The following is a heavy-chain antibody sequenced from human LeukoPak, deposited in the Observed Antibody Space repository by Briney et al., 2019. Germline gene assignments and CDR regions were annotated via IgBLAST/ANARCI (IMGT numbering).Heavy chain of an antibody. D-gene: IGHD6-13*01. V-gene: IGHV1-2*02. CDR1: GYTFTGYY. Sequence: ASVKVSCKASGYTFTGYYMHWVRQAPGQGLEWMGWINPNSGGTNYAQKFQGRVTMTRDTSISTAYMELSSLRSEDTAVYYCASNFIAAAGTSFDYWGQGTLVTVSS. J-gene: IGHJ4*02. CDR3: ASNFIAAAGTSFDY. CDR2: INPNSGGT.